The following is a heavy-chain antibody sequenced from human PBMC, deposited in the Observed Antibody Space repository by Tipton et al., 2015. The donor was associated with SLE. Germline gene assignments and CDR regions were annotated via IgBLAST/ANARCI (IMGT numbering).Heavy chain of an antibody. CDR1: GGSFSGYY. V-gene: IGHV4-34*01. J-gene: IGHJ4*02. Sequence: TLSLTCAVYGGSFSGYYWSWIRQPPGKGLEWIGEINHSGSTNYNPSLKSRVTISVDTSKNQFSLKLSSVTAADTAVYYCARGLAVARLDYRGQGTLVTVSS. CDR2: INHSGST. CDR3: ARGLAVARLDY. D-gene: IGHD6-19*01.